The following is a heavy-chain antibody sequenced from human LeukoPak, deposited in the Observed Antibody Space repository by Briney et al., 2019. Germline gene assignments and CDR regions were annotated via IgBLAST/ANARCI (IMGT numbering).Heavy chain of an antibody. Sequence: ASVKVSCKASGYTFTSYDINWVRQVTGQGLEWMGWMNPNSGNTGYAQKFQGRVTMTRNTSISTAYMELSSLRSEDTAVYYCARSRAYYYDSSGYYEVGYWGQGTLVTVSS. CDR2: MNPNSGNT. J-gene: IGHJ4*02. V-gene: IGHV1-8*01. CDR3: ARSRAYYYDSSGYYEVGY. D-gene: IGHD3-22*01. CDR1: GYTFTSYD.